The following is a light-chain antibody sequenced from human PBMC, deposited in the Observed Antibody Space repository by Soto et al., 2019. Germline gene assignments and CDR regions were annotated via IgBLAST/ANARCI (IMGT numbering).Light chain of an antibody. V-gene: IGKV3D-20*02. Sequence: EIVLTQSPGTLSLSPGERATLSCRASQSVSSSYLAWYQQKPGQAPRLLIYGASSRATGIPDRFSGSGSGTDFTLTINSLEPEDFAVYYCQQRSNWPSITFGQGTRLEIK. J-gene: IGKJ5*01. CDR2: GAS. CDR1: QSVSSSY. CDR3: QQRSNWPSIT.